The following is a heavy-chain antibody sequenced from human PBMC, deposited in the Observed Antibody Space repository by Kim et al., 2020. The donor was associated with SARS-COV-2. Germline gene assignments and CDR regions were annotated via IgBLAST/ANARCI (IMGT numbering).Heavy chain of an antibody. J-gene: IGHJ6*02. D-gene: IGHD4-4*01. V-gene: IGHV3-11*06. Sequence: DSVKGRFTLSRDNAKNSLFLQMNDLRHEDTGVYYCARRKVTADYYYYGLDVWGQGTTVAVSS. CDR3: ARRKVTADYYYYGLDV.